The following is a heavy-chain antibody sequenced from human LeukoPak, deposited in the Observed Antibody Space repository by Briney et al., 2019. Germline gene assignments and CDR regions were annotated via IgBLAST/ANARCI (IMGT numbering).Heavy chain of an antibody. D-gene: IGHD3-22*01. J-gene: IGHJ3*02. V-gene: IGHV4-4*07. CDR3: ARDLMIVVAYDAFDI. CDR1: GGSISSYY. Sequence: SETLSLTCTVSGGSISSYYWSWIRQPAGKGLEWIGRIYTSGSTNYNPSLKSRVTMSVDTSRNQFSLKLSSVTAADTAVYYCARDLMIVVAYDAFDIWGQGTMVTVSS. CDR2: IYTSGST.